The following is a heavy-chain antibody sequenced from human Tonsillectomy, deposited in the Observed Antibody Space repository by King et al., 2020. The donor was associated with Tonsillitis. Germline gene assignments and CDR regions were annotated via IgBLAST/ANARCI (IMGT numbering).Heavy chain of an antibody. CDR1: GGAFSKYA. D-gene: IGHD3-22*01. CDR3: ARAHSSGYWAYNYYMDV. J-gene: IGHJ6*03. V-gene: IGHV1-69*12. Sequence: QLVQSGAEVKKPGSSVKVSCKASGGAFSKYAISWVRQAPGQRLEGMGGIIPPFGTAEYALRCQGRVTITADESTSTAYMELSSLRSEDSAVYYCARAHSSGYWAYNYYMDVWGKGTTVTVSS. CDR2: IIPPFGTA.